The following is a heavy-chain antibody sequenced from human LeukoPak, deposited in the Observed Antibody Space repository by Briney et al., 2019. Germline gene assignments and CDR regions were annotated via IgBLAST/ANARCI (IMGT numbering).Heavy chain of an antibody. CDR1: GYTFTGYY. V-gene: IGHV1-2*02. CDR2: INPNSGGT. Sequence: ASVKVSCKASGYTFTGYYMHWVRQAPGQGLEWMGWINPNSGGTNYAQKFQGRVTMTRDTSISTAYMELSRLRSDDTAVYYCARDLGATTVTPFDSWGQGTLVTVSS. D-gene: IGHD4-17*01. J-gene: IGHJ4*02. CDR3: ARDLGATTVTPFDS.